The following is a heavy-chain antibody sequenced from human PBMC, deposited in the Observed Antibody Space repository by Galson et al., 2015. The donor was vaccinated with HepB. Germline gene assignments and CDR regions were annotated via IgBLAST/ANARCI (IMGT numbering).Heavy chain of an antibody. CDR1: GFSFSRYW. J-gene: IGHJ3*02. CDR2: INQDGSDK. CDR3: AREGYCNTTSYYSEALEI. Sequence: SLRLSCAGSGFSFSRYWMTWVRQAPGKGLEWVANINQDGSDKYYVGSVKGRFTIARDNAKNSVYLQVNSLRAEDTAMYYCAREGYCNTTSYYSEALEIWGQGTMVTVSS. D-gene: IGHD2-2*01. V-gene: IGHV3-7*03.